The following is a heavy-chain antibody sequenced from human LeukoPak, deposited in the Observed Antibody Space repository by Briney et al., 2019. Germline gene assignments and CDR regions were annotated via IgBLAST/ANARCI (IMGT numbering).Heavy chain of an antibody. CDR3: ASGMVRGDYYYGMDV. V-gene: IGHV1-69*01. Sequence: SVKVSCKASGGTFSSYAISWVRQAPGQGLEWMGGIIPTFGTANYAQKFQGRVTITADESTSTAYMELSSLRSEDTAVYYCASGMVRGDYYYGMDVWGKGTTVTVSS. CDR2: IIPTFGTA. CDR1: GGTFSSYA. J-gene: IGHJ6*04. D-gene: IGHD3-10*01.